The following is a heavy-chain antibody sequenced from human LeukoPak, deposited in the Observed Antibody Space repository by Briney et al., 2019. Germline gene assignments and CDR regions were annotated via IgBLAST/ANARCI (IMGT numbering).Heavy chain of an antibody. CDR1: GGSIGSFY. D-gene: IGHD3-22*01. V-gene: IGHV4-59*12. J-gene: IGHJ4*02. CDR3: ARSLRRDYDSSGYSSV. CDR2: VYSSGNT. Sequence: PSETLSLTCTVSGGSIGSFYWNWIRQPPGKGLEWIGYVYSSGNTNYNPSLKSRVIISVDTSKNQFSLKLSSVTAADTAVYYCARSLRRDYDSSGYSSVWGQGPLVTVSS.